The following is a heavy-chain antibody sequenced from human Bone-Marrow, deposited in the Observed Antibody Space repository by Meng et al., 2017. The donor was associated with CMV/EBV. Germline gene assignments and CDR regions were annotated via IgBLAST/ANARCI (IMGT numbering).Heavy chain of an antibody. V-gene: IGHV3-30*02. CDR2: IQFNGNYK. Sequence: GESLKISCAAPGFSFSNYGMHWVRQAPGKGLEWVTFIQFNGNYKYYSDSVKGRFTISRDNSKNTLYLQMSSLRADDAAVYYCAKDWRWQSPNYGMNVWGQGTTVTVSS. CDR3: AKDWRWQSPNYGMNV. J-gene: IGHJ6*02. CDR1: GFSFSNYG. D-gene: IGHD4-23*01.